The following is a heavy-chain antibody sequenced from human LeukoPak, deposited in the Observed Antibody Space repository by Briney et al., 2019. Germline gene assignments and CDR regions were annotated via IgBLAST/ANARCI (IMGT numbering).Heavy chain of an antibody. CDR1: GFTFSSYT. J-gene: IGHJ4*02. Sequence: PGGSLRLSCAASGFTFSSYTMNWGRQAPGKGLEWVSSITDSSSSMYSADSVKGRFTISRDSSKNTLYLQMNSLRAEDTAVYFCAKVGGVVIPGSYWGQGTLVTISS. V-gene: IGHV3-21*01. CDR2: ITDSSSSM. CDR3: AKVGGVVIPGSY. D-gene: IGHD3-3*01.